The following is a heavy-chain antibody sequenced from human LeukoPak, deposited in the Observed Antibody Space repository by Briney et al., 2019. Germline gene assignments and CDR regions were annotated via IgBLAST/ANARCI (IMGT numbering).Heavy chain of an antibody. Sequence: AGGSLRLSCAASGFTFSSYAMSWVRQAPGKGLEWVSVIRGSGGSTYYADSVKGRFTISRDNSKNTLYLQMNSLRAEDTAVYYCAKTYYFGRNYYDSSGYYFDYWGQGTLVTVSS. CDR2: IRGSGGST. J-gene: IGHJ4*02. D-gene: IGHD3-22*01. CDR1: GFTFSSYA. V-gene: IGHV3-23*01. CDR3: AKTYYFGRNYYDSSGYYFDY.